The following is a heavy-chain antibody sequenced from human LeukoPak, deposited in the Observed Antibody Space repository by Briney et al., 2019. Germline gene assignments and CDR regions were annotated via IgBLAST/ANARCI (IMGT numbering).Heavy chain of an antibody. Sequence: SETLSLTSTVSGGSICSYYWSWIRQPPGKGLEWLGYIYYSGSTNYNPSLKSRVTISLDTSKNQFSLKLSSVTAADTAVYYCARARDWNYVPFDYWGQGTLVTVSS. J-gene: IGHJ4*02. D-gene: IGHD1-7*01. V-gene: IGHV4-59*01. CDR1: GGSICSYY. CDR2: IYYSGST. CDR3: ARARDWNYVPFDY.